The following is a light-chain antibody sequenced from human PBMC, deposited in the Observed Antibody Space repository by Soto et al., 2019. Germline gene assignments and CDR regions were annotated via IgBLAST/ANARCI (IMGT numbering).Light chain of an antibody. CDR3: QRRSNWPPYT. CDR1: QSVSSY. V-gene: IGKV3-11*01. CDR2: DAS. Sequence: EIVLTQSPATLSLSPGERATLSCRASQSVSSYLAWSQQKPGQAPRLLIYDASNRATGIPARFSGSGSGTDFTLTISSLEPEDFAVYYCQRRSNWPPYTFGQGTKLEIK. J-gene: IGKJ2*01.